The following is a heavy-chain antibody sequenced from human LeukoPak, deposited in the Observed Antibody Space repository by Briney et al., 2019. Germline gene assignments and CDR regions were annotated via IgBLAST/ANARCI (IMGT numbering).Heavy chain of an antibody. CDR2: MTGRKSYI. Sequence: PGGSLRLSCAASGFSFRDYTLNWVRQAPGEGLEWVSSMTGRKSYIFYADFLKGRFTISRDNAENSVYLQMNNLGAEDTAIYYCARDDGGNLNDAFDIWGPGTMVTVSS. CDR3: ARDDGGNLNDAFDI. D-gene: IGHD4-23*01. V-gene: IGHV3-21*01. CDR1: GFSFRDYT. J-gene: IGHJ3*02.